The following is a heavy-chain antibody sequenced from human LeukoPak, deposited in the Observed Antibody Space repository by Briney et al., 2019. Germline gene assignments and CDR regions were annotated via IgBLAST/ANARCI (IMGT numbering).Heavy chain of an antibody. V-gene: IGHV3-23*01. J-gene: IGHJ4*02. CDR2: ITYSSGYT. CDR3: AKDPSDLGGSGSNNYFDC. CDR1: GXTFSSYD. Sequence: PGGSLRLSCAASGXTFSSYDMSWVRQAPGKGREWVSGITYSSGYTYYADSVKGRFTISRDNSRNTLYLQMNSLRAEDTAVYYCAKDPSDLGGSGSNNYFDCWGQGTLVTVSS. D-gene: IGHD3-10*01.